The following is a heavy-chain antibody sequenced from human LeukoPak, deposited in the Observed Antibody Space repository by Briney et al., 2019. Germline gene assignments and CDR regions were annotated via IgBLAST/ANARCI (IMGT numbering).Heavy chain of an antibody. CDR2: ISAYNANT. D-gene: IGHD2-2*02. J-gene: IGHJ4*02. Sequence: GASVKVSCKASGYTFTTYGISWMRQAPGQGLEWMGWISAYNANTNYAQKLQGRVTMTTDTSTSTAYMELRSLRSDDTAVYYCARVYCSSTSCYRALDNWGQGTLVTVSS. CDR3: ARVYCSSTSCYRALDN. V-gene: IGHV1-18*01. CDR1: GYTFTTYG.